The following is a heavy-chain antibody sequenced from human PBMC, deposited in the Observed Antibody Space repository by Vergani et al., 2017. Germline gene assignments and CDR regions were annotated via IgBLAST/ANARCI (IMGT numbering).Heavy chain of an antibody. CDR3: AKESPAGYSSSYFFDY. J-gene: IGHJ4*02. CDR2: ISGSGGST. D-gene: IGHD6-6*01. CDR1: GFTFSSYA. V-gene: IGHV3-23*01. Sequence: AASGFTFSSYAMSWVRQAPGKGLEWVSAISGSGGSTYYADSVKGRFTISRDNSKNTLYLQMNSLRAEDTAVYYCAKESPAGYSSSYFFDYWGQGTLVTVSS.